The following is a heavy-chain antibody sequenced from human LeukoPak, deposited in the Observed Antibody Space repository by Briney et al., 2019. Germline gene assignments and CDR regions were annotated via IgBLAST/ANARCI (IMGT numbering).Heavy chain of an antibody. CDR3: ARVRGDYDFWSDYYRSLSGYDEVY. J-gene: IGHJ4*02. CDR1: GFTLSTYT. CDR2: ISYDGSNK. D-gene: IGHD3-3*01. V-gene: IGHV3-30*09. Sequence: PGGSLKLSCAASGFTLSTYTMHWLRQAPGRGLEWVAVISYDGSNKFYVDSVKGRFAISRDNSKNTLYLQMDSLRPEDTAMYYCARVRGDYDFWSDYYRSLSGYDEVYWGQGTLVSVSS.